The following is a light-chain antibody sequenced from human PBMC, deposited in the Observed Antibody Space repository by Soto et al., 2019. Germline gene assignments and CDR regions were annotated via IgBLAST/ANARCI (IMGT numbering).Light chain of an antibody. Sequence: AIHMTQSPSSLSASVGDRVTITCRASQGIRNDLSWYQQKPGKAPKLQIYAASSLQSGVPSRFSGSGTGTDFTLTISSLQPEDFATYYCLQDYSYPHTFGQGTKVDIK. J-gene: IGKJ1*01. V-gene: IGKV1-6*01. CDR3: LQDYSYPHT. CDR1: QGIRND. CDR2: AAS.